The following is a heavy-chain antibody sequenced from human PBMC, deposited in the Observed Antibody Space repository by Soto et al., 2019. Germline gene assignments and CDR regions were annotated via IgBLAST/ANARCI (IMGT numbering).Heavy chain of an antibody. D-gene: IGHD2-2*01. V-gene: IGHV4-59*01. J-gene: IGHJ5*02. Sequence: QVQLQESGPGLVKPSETLSLTCTVSGGSISSYYWSWIRQPPGKGLEWIGYIYYSGSTNYNPSLTSRVTISVDTSKHQFSLTLSSVTAADTAVYYCARNVVVPAARDDRNWFDPWGQGTLVTVSS. CDR3: ARNVVVPAARDDRNWFDP. CDR1: GGSISSYY. CDR2: IYYSGST.